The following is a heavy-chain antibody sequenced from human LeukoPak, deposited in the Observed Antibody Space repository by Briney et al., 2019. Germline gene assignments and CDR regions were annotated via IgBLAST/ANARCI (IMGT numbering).Heavy chain of an antibody. CDR1: GYTFPAYY. CDR2: INPNSGGT. D-gene: IGHD3-10*01. V-gene: IGHV1-2*02. J-gene: IGHJ6*02. CDR3: ARTRPMVRGLPPIMDV. Sequence: ASVKVSCKASGYTFPAYYMHWVRQAPGQGLEWMGWINPNSGGTNYAQKFQGRVTMTRDTSISTAHMELSRLRSDDTAVYYCARTRPMVRGLPPIMDVWGQGTTVTVSS.